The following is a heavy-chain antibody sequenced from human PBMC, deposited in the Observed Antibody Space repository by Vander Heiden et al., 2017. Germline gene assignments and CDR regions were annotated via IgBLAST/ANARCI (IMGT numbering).Heavy chain of an antibody. CDR1: GYTFTNYD. V-gene: IGHV1-8*01. CDR2: MNPNSGNT. J-gene: IGHJ5*02. Sequence: QVQLVQSGAEVKKPGASVKFSSKASGYTFTNYDINWVRQATGQGFEWMGWMNPNSGNTGYAQKFQGRVTMTRNTSISTAYMELSSLRSEDTAVYYCARVYGLGGPYDPWGQGTLVTVSS. D-gene: IGHD2-2*02. CDR3: ARVYGLGGPYDP.